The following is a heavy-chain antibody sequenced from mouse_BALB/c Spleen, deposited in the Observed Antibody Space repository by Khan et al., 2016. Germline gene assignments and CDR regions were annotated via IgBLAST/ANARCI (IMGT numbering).Heavy chain of an antibody. J-gene: IGHJ1*01. V-gene: IGHV4-1*02. CDR1: GFVFSRYW. Sequence: EVQLQESGGGLVQPGGSLKLSCAASGFVFSRYWMSWVRQAPGKGREWIGETNPDSSTINYTPSLKDKYIISRDNANNTLYLQRSKVRSEDTALYYCATPFWFFDVWGAGATVTVSS. CDR3: ATPFWFFDV. CDR2: TNPDSSTI.